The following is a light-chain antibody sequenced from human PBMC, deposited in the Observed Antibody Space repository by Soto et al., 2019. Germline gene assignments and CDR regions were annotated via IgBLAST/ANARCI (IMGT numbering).Light chain of an antibody. CDR3: QQSYNSPRFT. V-gene: IGKV1-39*01. CDR1: RSIRTY. Sequence: DIQMTQSPSSLSASVGEGVTITCRARRSIRTYLNWYQLKPGKAPKLLIYAASALHTGVPSRFSGSGSGTDFTLTIGSLQPEDFATYYCQQSYNSPRFTFGPGTKVD. J-gene: IGKJ3*01. CDR2: AAS.